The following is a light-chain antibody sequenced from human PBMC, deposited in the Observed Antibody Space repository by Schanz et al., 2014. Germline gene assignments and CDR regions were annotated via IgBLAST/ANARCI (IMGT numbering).Light chain of an antibody. V-gene: IGKV3-20*01. Sequence: EIVMTQSPATLSVSPGERATFSCRASQSVSSNLAWYQQKPGQAPRLLIYGASSRATGIPDRFSGSGSGTDFTLTISRLEPEDFAVYYCQQYGSSPGLTFGGGTKVEIK. CDR3: QQYGSSPGLT. CDR1: QSVSSN. CDR2: GAS. J-gene: IGKJ4*01.